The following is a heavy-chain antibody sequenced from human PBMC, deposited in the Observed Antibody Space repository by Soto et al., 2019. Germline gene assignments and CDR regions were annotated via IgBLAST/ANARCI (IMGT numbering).Heavy chain of an antibody. J-gene: IGHJ4*02. Sequence: SETLSLTCTVSGGSISNYYWNWIRQPPGMELERIGDIYYSGSTNYNPSLKSRVTISLDTSKNQFSLKLTSVTAVDTAVYYCAKTVIGSNYGPLDSWGQGTPVTVSS. CDR1: GGSISNYY. D-gene: IGHD5-18*01. CDR3: AKTVIGSNYGPLDS. CDR2: IYYSGST. V-gene: IGHV4-59*08.